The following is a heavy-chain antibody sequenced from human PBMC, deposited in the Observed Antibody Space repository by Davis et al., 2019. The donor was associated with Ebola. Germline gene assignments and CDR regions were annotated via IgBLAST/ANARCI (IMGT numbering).Heavy chain of an antibody. V-gene: IGHV3-74*01. J-gene: IGHJ4*02. Sequence: GESLKISCAASGFTFGNYWMHWVRQAPGKGLVWVSRIDGDGSTTRYADSVRGRFTISRDNSRNTLYLQMNSLRAEDTAVYYCGGAWDWGQGTLVTVSP. CDR2: IDGDGSTT. CDR3: GGAWD. D-gene: IGHD1-26*01. CDR1: GFTFGNYW.